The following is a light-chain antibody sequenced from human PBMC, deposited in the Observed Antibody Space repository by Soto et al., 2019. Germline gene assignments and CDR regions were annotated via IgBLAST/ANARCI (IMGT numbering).Light chain of an antibody. CDR2: SNS. J-gene: IGLJ1*01. CDR1: SSNIGAGYD. Sequence: QSVLTQPPSVSGAPGQRVTISCTGSSSNIGAGYDVHWYQQLPGTAPKLFIYSNSNRPSGVPDRFSGSKSGTSASLAITGLQAEDEADYYCQSYDSSLSLYVFGTGTKLTVL. CDR3: QSYDSSLSLYV. V-gene: IGLV1-40*01.